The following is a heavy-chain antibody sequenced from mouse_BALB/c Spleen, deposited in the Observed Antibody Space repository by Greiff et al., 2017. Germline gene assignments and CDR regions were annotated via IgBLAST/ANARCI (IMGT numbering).Heavy chain of an antibody. CDR1: GYTFTSYW. CDR3: ASELGRRGYFDY. J-gene: IGHJ2*01. CDR2: INPSTGYT. Sequence: QVQLQQSGAELAKPGASVKMSCKASGYTFTSYWMHWVKQRPGQGLEWIGYINPSTGYTEYNQKFKDKATLTADKSSSTAYMQLSSLTSEDSAVYYCASELGRRGYFDYWGQGTTLTVSS. V-gene: IGHV1-7*01. D-gene: IGHD4-1*01.